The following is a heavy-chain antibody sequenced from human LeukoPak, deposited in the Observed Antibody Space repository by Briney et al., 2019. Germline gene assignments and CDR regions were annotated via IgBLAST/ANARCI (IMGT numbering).Heavy chain of an antibody. J-gene: IGHJ6*03. CDR3: ARASSYYYYMDV. V-gene: IGHV4-38-2*02. CDR1: DYSFSSGYY. Sequence: PSETLSLTCTVSDYSFSSGYYWSWIRQSPGKGLEWIGSIYYSGSTYYNPSLKSRVTISVDLSKNQFSLELSSVTAADTAVYYCARASSYYYYMDVWGKGTTVTVSS. D-gene: IGHD6-6*01. CDR2: IYYSGST.